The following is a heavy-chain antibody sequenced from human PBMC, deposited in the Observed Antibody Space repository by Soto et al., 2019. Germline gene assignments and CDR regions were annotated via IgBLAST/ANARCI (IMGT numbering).Heavy chain of an antibody. CDR1: VDSVSSNSAG. Sequence: SQTLSLTGALTVDSVSSNSAGCSWVRHSPSRGLECMGRTYYRSKWYYEYAVSVRGRITINPDTSKNQYSLQLNSVTPEDTAVYFCARGEQYSGRIFDYWGQGTLVTVSS. CDR2: TYYRSKWYY. J-gene: IGHJ4*01. D-gene: IGHD1-26*01. CDR3: ARGEQYSGRIFDY. V-gene: IGHV6-1*01.